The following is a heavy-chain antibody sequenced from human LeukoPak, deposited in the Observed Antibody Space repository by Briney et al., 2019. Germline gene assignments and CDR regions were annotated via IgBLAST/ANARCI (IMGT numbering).Heavy chain of an antibody. D-gene: IGHD2-2*01. Sequence: ASVKVSCKASGYTFTDYYIHWVRQAPGQGLEWMGWINPNSGGTNYAQKFQGRVTLTRDTSISTVYMELSSLTSDDTAVYYCARDPYCSSASCPGMDAWGQGTTVTVSS. CDR3: ARDPYCSSASCPGMDA. J-gene: IGHJ6*02. V-gene: IGHV1-2*02. CDR1: GYTFTDYY. CDR2: INPNSGGT.